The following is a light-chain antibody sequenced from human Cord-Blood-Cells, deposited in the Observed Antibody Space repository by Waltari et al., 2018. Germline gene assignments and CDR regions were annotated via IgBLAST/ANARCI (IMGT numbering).Light chain of an antibody. V-gene: IGKV3-11*01. Sequence: EIVFTPSPATLSLSPGARATLPCRASQSVSSYLAWYQQKPGQSPRILVYDACNRATGIPPRFSGSGAGTDFTLTISSLEPEEFAVYDCQQRSNWPPLTFGGGTKVGIK. CDR2: DAC. CDR1: QSVSSY. CDR3: QQRSNWPPLT. J-gene: IGKJ4*01.